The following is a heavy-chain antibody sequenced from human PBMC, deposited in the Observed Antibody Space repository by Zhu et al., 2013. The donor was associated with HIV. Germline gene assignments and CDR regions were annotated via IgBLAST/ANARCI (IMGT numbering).Heavy chain of an antibody. CDR1: GDTLRDSD. J-gene: IGHJ4*03. Sequence: QGQLVQSAAAVEEPGATLRVSCRAFGDTLRDSDVHWVRQAPGQGLEWMGWMNPSSGNTGFQYKFEDRIIMTWDTSTMTAHLEMTRLTSADTALYFCARAASRHCDKRRCYWGTQNLWGQGIHVTVSS. CDR3: ARAASRHCDKRRCYWGTQNL. V-gene: IGHV1-8*01. D-gene: IGHD2-2*01. CDR2: MNPSSGNT.